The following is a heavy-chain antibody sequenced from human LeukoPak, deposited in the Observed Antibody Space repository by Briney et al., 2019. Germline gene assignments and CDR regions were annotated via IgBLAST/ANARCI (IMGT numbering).Heavy chain of an antibody. CDR3: ARAPGRGKNWFDP. CDR2: INPNSGGT. J-gene: IGHJ5*02. CDR1: GYTFTGYY. D-gene: IGHD3-16*01. Sequence: GASVKVSCKASGYTFTGYYMHWVRQAPGQGLEWVGWINPNSGGTNYAQKFQGRVTMTRDTSISTAYMELSRLRSDDTAVYYCARAPGRGKNWFDPWGQGTLVTVSS. V-gene: IGHV1-2*02.